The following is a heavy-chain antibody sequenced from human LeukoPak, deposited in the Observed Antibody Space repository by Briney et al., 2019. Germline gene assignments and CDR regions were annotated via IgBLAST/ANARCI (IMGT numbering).Heavy chain of an antibody. Sequence: GGSLRLSCAASGFTFSSSGMHWVRQAPGKGLEWVAVISYDGSNKYYADSVKGRFTISRDNSKNTLYLQMNSLRAEDTAVYYCAKVPYCSGGSCYSSGDYYYYGMDVWGQGTTVTVSS. D-gene: IGHD2-15*01. CDR1: GFTFSSSG. CDR2: ISYDGSNK. J-gene: IGHJ6*02. V-gene: IGHV3-30*18. CDR3: AKVPYCSGGSCYSSGDYYYYGMDV.